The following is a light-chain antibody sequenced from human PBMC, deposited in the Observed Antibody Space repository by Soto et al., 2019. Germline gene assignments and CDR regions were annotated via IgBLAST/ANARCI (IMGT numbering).Light chain of an antibody. Sequence: QSLLTQPASVSGSPGQSITISCTGTSSDIGGFYYVSWYQHHPGKDPKLMIYQVSNRPSGVSNRFSGSKSGNTASLTISGLQAEDEADYFCSSYSCSSTIYVVGDGTKVTV. CDR2: QVS. CDR3: SSYSCSSTIYV. V-gene: IGLV2-14*01. J-gene: IGLJ1*01. CDR1: SSDIGGFYY.